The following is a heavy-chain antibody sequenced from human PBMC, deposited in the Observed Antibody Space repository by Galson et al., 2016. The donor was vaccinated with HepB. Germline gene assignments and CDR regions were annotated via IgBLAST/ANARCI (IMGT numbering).Heavy chain of an antibody. CDR3: AREKANENRCLDY. CDR1: EYTFTNFY. CDR2: LNPYDGTT. Sequence: SVKVSCKASEYTFTNFYLHWVRPAPGQGLEWMGLLNPYDGTTDYAEKFRGRYTMTRDSSTYTVYMEMSSLKSEDTAVYYCAREKANENRCLDYWGQGTLVTVSS. D-gene: IGHD3-16*02. J-gene: IGHJ4*02. V-gene: IGHV1-46*01.